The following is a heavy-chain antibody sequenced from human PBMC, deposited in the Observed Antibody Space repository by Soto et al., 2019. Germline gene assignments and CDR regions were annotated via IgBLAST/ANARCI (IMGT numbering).Heavy chain of an antibody. CDR1: GDSLRGQS. Sequence: QVQLQQWGAGLLKASETLSLTCAVVGDSLRGQSWNWIRQSPGKGLEWIGELDQSGGTNYNPSLKSRAIISDDTSKNQFSLTLTSVTAADTAVYYCAREDSYGWSGESLDVWGQGTTVPVSS. V-gene: IGHV4-34*01. D-gene: IGHD6-19*01. J-gene: IGHJ6*02. CDR3: AREDSYGWSGESLDV. CDR2: LDQSGGT.